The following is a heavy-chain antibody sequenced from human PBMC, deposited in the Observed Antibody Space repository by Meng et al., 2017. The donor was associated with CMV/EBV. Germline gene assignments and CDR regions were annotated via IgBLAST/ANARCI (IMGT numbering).Heavy chain of an antibody. J-gene: IGHJ6*02. CDR1: GGTFSSYT. Sequence: SVKVSCKASGGTFSSYTISRVRQAPGQGLEWTGGIIPIFGTANYAQKFQGRATITTDESTSTAYMELSSLRSEDTAVYYCSRVSGWYTGGYYYYGMDVWGQGTTVTVSS. V-gene: IGHV1-69*05. CDR2: IIPIFGTA. CDR3: SRVSGWYTGGYYYYGMDV. D-gene: IGHD6-19*01.